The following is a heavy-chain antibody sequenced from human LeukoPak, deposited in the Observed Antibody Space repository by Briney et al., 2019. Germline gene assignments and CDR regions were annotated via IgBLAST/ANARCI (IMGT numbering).Heavy chain of an antibody. Sequence: GRSLRLSCAASGFVFSSYWMHWVRQVPGRGLVWVSRIYTDGSYTNYADSVKGRFTISRDNAKNTLSLHMNSLRAEDMGVYYCARGDDESLDHWGQGTLVTVSS. CDR2: IYTDGSYT. CDR3: ARGDDESLDH. V-gene: IGHV3-74*01. J-gene: IGHJ4*02. CDR1: GFVFSSYW. D-gene: IGHD3-16*01.